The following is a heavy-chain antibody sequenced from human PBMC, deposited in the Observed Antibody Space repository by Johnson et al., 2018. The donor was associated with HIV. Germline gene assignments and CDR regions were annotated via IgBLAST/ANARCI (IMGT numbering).Heavy chain of an antibody. CDR2: ISYDGSNK. D-gene: IGHD1-26*01. CDR3: AREGRGGIVGATGAFDI. J-gene: IGHJ3*02. Sequence: QVLLLESGGGSVQPGRSLRLSCAASGFTFSSYAMHWVRQAPGKGLEWVAVISYDGSNKYYADSVKGRFTISRDNSKNTLYLQMNSLRAEYTAVYYCAREGRGGIVGATGAFDIWGQGTMVTVSS. V-gene: IGHV3-30-3*01. CDR1: GFTFSSYA.